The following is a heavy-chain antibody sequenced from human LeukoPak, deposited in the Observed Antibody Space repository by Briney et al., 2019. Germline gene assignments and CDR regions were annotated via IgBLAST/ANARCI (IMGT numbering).Heavy chain of an antibody. CDR1: GYTFTSYY. V-gene: IGHV1-46*01. J-gene: IGHJ4*02. CDR2: INPSGGST. Sequence: ASVKVSCKASGYTFTSYYMHWVRQAPGQGLEWMGIINPSGGSTSYAQKFQGRVTMTRDTSTCTVYMELSSLRSEDTAVYYCARDPTSHLLDYWGQGTLVTVSS. CDR3: ARDPTSHLLDY. D-gene: IGHD1-26*01.